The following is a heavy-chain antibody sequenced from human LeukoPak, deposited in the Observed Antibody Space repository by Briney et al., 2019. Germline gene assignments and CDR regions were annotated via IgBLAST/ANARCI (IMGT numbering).Heavy chain of an antibody. Sequence: GGSLRLSCAASGFTFSSYSRNWVRQAPGKGLEWVSSISSSSSYIYYADSVKGRFTISRDNAKNSLYLQMNSLRAEDTAVYYCARMVGAQHTTVFDYWGQGTLVTVSS. CDR1: GFTFSSYS. CDR3: ARMVGAQHTTVFDY. V-gene: IGHV3-21*01. CDR2: ISSSSSYI. D-gene: IGHD1-26*01. J-gene: IGHJ4*02.